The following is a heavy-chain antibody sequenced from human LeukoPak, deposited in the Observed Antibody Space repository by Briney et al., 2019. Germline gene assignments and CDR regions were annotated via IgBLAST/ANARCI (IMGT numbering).Heavy chain of an antibody. D-gene: IGHD6-19*01. CDR2: IYYSGST. V-gene: IGHV4-59*01. J-gene: IGHJ5*02. Sequence: MSSETLSLTCTVSGGSISGYYWSWIRQPPGKGLEWIGYIYYSGSTNYNPSLKSRVTISVDTSKNQFSLKLSSVTAADTAVYYCARSGWYENWFDPWGQGTLVTVSS. CDR3: ARSGWYENWFDP. CDR1: GGSISGYY.